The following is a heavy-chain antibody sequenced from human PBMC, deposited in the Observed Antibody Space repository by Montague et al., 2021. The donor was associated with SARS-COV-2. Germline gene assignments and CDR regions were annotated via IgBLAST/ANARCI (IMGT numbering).Heavy chain of an antibody. D-gene: IGHD2-2*01. CDR2: ISYDGTNK. CDR3: ARDEDQVDSNYYFDY. V-gene: IGHV3-30*04. CDR1: GFPFSSYA. Sequence: SRSLSLSASGFPFSSYAMHWVRQAPGKGLEWVAVISYDGTNKYYADSVKGRFTISRDNSKNTLYLQMNSLRAEDTAVYYCARDEDQVDSNYYFDYWGQGTLVTVSS. J-gene: IGHJ4*02.